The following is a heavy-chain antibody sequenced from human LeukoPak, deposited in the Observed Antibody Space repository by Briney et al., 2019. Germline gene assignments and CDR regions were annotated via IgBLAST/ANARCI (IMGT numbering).Heavy chain of an antibody. D-gene: IGHD6-19*01. J-gene: IGHJ4*02. CDR1: GFTLTDYN. CDR2: IQYDGTVE. CDR3: GRGVAVAVDH. V-gene: IGHV3-30*02. Sequence: GGSLRLSCAASGFTLTDYNMHWVRQAPGRGLEYVAFIQYDGTVEYYADSVKGRFTMSRDKSKNTLYLHVNSLRREDTAVYFCGRGVAVAVDHWGQGTLVSVSS.